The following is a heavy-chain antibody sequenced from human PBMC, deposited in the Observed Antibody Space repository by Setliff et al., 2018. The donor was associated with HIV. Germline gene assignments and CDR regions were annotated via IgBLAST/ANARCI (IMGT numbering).Heavy chain of an antibody. Sequence: GASVKVSCKASGYTFTTYSIHWVRQAPGQSLEWMGWINVGKGDTKYSQELQGRITLTTDTSANTAYMELSGLRSDDTAVYFCARGALLAVFDFDHWGHGTLVTVS. CDR1: GYTFTTYS. V-gene: IGHV1-3*01. CDR2: INVGKGDT. D-gene: IGHD3-10*01. J-gene: IGHJ4*01. CDR3: ARGALLAVFDFDH.